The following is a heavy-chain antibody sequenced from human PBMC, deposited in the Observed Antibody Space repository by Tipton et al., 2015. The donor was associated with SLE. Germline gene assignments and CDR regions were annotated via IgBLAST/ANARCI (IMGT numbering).Heavy chain of an antibody. CDR3: ARAPPVLRFLEWLLDGMDV. Sequence: TLSLTCAVYGGSFSGYYWSWIRQPPGKGLEWIGEINHSGSTNYNPSLKSRVTISVDTSKNQFSLKLSSVTAADTAVYYCARAPPVLRFLEWLLDGMDVWGQGTTVTVSS. CDR2: INHSGST. D-gene: IGHD3-3*01. CDR1: GGSFSGYY. J-gene: IGHJ6*02. V-gene: IGHV4-34*01.